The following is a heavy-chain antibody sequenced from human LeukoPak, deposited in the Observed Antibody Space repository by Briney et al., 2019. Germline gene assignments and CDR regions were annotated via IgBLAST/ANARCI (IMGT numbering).Heavy chain of an antibody. CDR3: AKDARRSSGWYFFDH. CDR2: ISDGGSRT. J-gene: IGHJ4*02. CDR1: GFDFSSQD. Sequence: GGSLRLSCAASGFDFSSQDMGWVRQAPGKGLEWVSAISDGGSRTYYADSVKGRFTISRDNSKNTLHLQMNSLRAEDTAVYYCAKDARRSSGWYFFDHWGQGTLVTVSS. D-gene: IGHD6-19*01. V-gene: IGHV3-23*01.